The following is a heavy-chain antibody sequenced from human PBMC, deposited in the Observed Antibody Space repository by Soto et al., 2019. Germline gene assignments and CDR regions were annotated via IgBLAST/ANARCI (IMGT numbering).Heavy chain of an antibody. V-gene: IGHV3-15*01. CDR3: TTGAAAAGSDY. CDR1: GFTFSNAW. D-gene: IGHD6-13*01. Sequence: SLRLSCAASGFTFSNAWMSWVRQAPGKGLEWVGRIKSKTDGGTTDYAAPVKGRFTISRDDSKNTLYLQMNSLKTEDTAVYYCTTGAAAAGSDYWGQGTLVTVSS. CDR2: IKSKTDGGTT. J-gene: IGHJ4*02.